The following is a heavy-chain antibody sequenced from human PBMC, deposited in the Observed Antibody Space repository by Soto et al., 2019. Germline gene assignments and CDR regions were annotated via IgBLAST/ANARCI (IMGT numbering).Heavy chain of an antibody. CDR2: IIPIFGTA. CDR3: ASSPPPTVTMYSRYFDL. D-gene: IGHD4-17*01. CDR1: GGTFSSYA. Sequence: QVQLVQSGAEVKKPGSSVKVSCKASGGTFSSYAINWVRLAPGQGLEWMGGIIPIFGTANYAQKFQGRVTITADKSTNTAYMELRSLRSEDTAVYYCASSPPPTVTMYSRYFDLWGRRTLVTVSS. V-gene: IGHV1-69*14. J-gene: IGHJ2*01.